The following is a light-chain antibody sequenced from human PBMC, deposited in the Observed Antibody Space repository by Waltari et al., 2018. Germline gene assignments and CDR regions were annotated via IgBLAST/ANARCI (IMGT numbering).Light chain of an antibody. J-gene: IGLJ2*01. Sequence: SYELMQAPSVSVSPGQTATNTCSANSLEANYVCWYKQKPGQSPVLIIYQDTKRPSGIPERFSASHSGNTAILTISVTQSVDEADYYCQAWDSNIVVFGGGTKLTVL. CDR3: QAWDSNIVV. CDR1: SLEANY. CDR2: QDT. V-gene: IGLV3-1*01.